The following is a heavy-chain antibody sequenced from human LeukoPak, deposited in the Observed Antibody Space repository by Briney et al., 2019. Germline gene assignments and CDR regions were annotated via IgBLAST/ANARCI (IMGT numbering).Heavy chain of an antibody. CDR3: ASDRTRGPYYYMDV. V-gene: IGHV3-7*01. Sequence: GGSLRLSCAASGFTFSSYWMSWVRQAPGKGLEWVANIKQDGSEKYYVDSVKGRFTISRDNAKNSLYLQMNSLRAEDTAVYYCASDRTRGPYYYMDVWGKGTTVTVSS. D-gene: IGHD3-10*01. J-gene: IGHJ6*03. CDR2: IKQDGSEK. CDR1: GFTFSSYW.